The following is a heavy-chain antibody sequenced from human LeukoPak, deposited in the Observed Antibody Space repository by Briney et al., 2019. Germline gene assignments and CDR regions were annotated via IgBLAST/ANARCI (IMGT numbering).Heavy chain of an antibody. V-gene: IGHV3-23*01. CDR1: GFTFSSYG. Sequence: PGGTLRLSYAASGFTFSSYGMSWVRQAPGKGLEWVSVISGSGGSTYYADSVKGRFTISRDNSKNTLYLQMNSLRAEDTAVYYCAKDVEHYYDSSGYYYYDYWGQGTLVTVSS. CDR3: AKDVEHYYDSSGYYYYDY. J-gene: IGHJ4*02. CDR2: ISGSGGST. D-gene: IGHD3-22*01.